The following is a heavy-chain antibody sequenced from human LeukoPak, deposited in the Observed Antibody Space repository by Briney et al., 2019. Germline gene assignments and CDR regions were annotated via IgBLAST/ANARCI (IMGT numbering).Heavy chain of an antibody. Sequence: ASVKVSCKASGYTFTGYYMHWVRQAPGQGVEWMGWINPNSGGTNYAQKFQGRVTMTRDTSISTAYMELSRLRSDDTAVYYCARTTVVTGPYYFDYWGQGTLVTVSS. V-gene: IGHV1-2*02. CDR1: GYTFTGYY. CDR2: INPNSGGT. J-gene: IGHJ4*02. CDR3: ARTTVVTGPYYFDY. D-gene: IGHD4-23*01.